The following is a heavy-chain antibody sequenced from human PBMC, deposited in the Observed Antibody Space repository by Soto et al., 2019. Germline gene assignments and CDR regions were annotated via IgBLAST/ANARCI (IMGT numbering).Heavy chain of an antibody. J-gene: IGHJ4*02. CDR1: GFTFSSYE. Sequence: PGGSLRLSCAASGFTFSSYEMNWVRQAPGKGLEWVSYISSSGSTIYYADSVKGRFTISRDNAKNSLYLQMSSLRAEDTAVYYCARNPTQYYYDSSGYPIFDYWGQGTLVTVSS. CDR3: ARNPTQYYYDSSGYPIFDY. D-gene: IGHD3-22*01. CDR2: ISSSGSTI. V-gene: IGHV3-48*03.